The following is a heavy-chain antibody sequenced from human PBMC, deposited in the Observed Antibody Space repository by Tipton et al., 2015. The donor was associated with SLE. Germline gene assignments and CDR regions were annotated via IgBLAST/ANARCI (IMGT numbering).Heavy chain of an antibody. CDR2: IYTSGST. CDR1: GGSFSSHY. V-gene: IGHV4-4*08. Sequence: TLSLTCTVSGGSFSSHYWSWIRQPPGKGLEWIGYIYTSGSTYYNPSLKSRVTMSVDTSKNQFFLNLSSVTAADTALYYCARAGGGATRNWFDPWGQGTLVTVSS. D-gene: IGHD1-26*01. J-gene: IGHJ5*02. CDR3: ARAGGGATRNWFDP.